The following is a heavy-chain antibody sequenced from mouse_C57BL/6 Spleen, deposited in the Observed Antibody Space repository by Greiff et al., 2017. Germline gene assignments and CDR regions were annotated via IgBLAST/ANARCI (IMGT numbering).Heavy chain of an antibody. V-gene: IGHV1-22*01. Sequence: VQLQQSGPELVKPGASVKMSCKASGYTFTDYNMHWVKQSHGKSLEWIGYINPNNGGTSYNQKFKGTATLTVNKSSSTAYMELRSLTSEDSAVYYCARALDGYYEGFAYWGQGTLVTVSA. CDR3: ARALDGYYEGFAY. CDR2: INPNNGGT. CDR1: GYTFTDYN. D-gene: IGHD2-3*01. J-gene: IGHJ3*01.